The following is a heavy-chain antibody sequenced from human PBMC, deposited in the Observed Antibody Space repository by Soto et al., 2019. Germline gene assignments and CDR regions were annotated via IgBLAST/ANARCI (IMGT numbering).Heavy chain of an antibody. D-gene: IGHD1-7*01. CDR1: GCTFTSYY. J-gene: IGHJ6*02. V-gene: IGHV1-46*01. CDR3: ARDXGDNWNYTGNYYYGMDV. Sequence: GSSVTVSCKASGCTFTSYYMHWVRQAPGQGLESMGIINTRGGSTSYAQQFQGRVTMTRDTSTRTVYMELSSMRSEYTAVYYWARDXGDNWNYTGNYYYGMDVWGQGTTVTVSS. CDR2: INTRGGST.